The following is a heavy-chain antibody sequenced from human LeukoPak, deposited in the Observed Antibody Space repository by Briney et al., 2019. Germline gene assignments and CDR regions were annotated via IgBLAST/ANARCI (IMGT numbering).Heavy chain of an antibody. D-gene: IGHD3-3*01. V-gene: IGHV4-30-2*01. CDR2: IYHSGST. CDR3: ARGGSGYYPIFDY. J-gene: IGHJ4*02. CDR1: GGSISSGGYS. Sequence: PSETLSLTCAVSGGSISSGGYSWSWIRQPPGKGLEWIGYIYHSGSTYYNPSLKSRVAISVDRSKNQFSLKLSSVTAADTAVYYCARGGSGYYPIFDYWGQGTLVTVSS.